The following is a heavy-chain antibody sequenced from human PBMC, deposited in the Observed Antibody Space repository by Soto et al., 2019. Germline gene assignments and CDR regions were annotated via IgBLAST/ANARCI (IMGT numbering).Heavy chain of an antibody. CDR3: AISQDRGGRTTFIY. CDR2: INWKGDI. D-gene: IGHD3-16*01. V-gene: IGHV3-9*01. J-gene: IGHJ4*02. Sequence: GGSLRLSCAVSGFTFDDYAMHWFRQAPEKGLEWVSGINWKGDISYEDSVKGRFTISRDNAENSLYLQMNSLRAEDTALYYCAISQDRGGRTTFIYWGKGTQVTVSS. CDR1: GFTFDDYA.